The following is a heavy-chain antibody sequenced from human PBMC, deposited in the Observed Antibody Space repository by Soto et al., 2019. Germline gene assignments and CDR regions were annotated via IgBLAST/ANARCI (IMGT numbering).Heavy chain of an antibody. Sequence: SGPTLVNPTETLTLTCTVSGFSLSNARMGVSWIRQPPGKALEWLAHIFSNDEKSYSTSLKSRLTISKDTSKSQVVLTMTNMDPVDTATYYCARIRQQQLAQGGYYFDYWGQGTLVTVSS. D-gene: IGHD6-13*01. J-gene: IGHJ4*02. CDR1: GFSLSNARMG. V-gene: IGHV2-26*01. CDR2: IFSNDEK. CDR3: ARIRQQQLAQGGYYFDY.